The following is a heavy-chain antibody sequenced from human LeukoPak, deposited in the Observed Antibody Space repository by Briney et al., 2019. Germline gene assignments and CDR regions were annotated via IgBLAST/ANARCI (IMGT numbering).Heavy chain of an antibody. V-gene: IGHV4-39*07. J-gene: IGHJ3*02. CDR2: ICYSGST. Sequence: SETLSLTCTVSGDSISSSSYYWGWIRQPPGKGLEWIGSICYSGSTYYNPSLKSRVTISVDTSKNQFSLKLSSVTAADTAVYYCARWASTGVDAFDIWGQGTMVTVSS. CDR3: ARWASTGVDAFDI. CDR1: GDSISSSSYY. D-gene: IGHD1-1*01.